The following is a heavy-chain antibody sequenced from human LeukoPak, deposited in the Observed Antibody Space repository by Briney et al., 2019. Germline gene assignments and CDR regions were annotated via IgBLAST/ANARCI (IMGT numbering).Heavy chain of an antibody. V-gene: IGHV1-2*02. Sequence: ASVKVSCKASGCTFSSYAINWVRQAPGQGLEWMGWINPNSGGTNYAQKFQGRVTMTRDTSISTAYMELSRLRSDDTAVYCCARGNRNNDYYYYHMDVWGKGTTVTVSS. CDR1: GCTFSSYA. D-gene: IGHD1-14*01. J-gene: IGHJ6*03. CDR3: ARGNRNNDYYYYHMDV. CDR2: INPNSGGT.